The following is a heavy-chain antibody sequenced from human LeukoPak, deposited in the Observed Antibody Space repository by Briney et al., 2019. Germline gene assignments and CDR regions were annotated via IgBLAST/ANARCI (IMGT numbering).Heavy chain of an antibody. CDR1: GGSFSGYY. D-gene: IGHD2-2*01. CDR2: IYYGGNT. J-gene: IGHJ4*02. CDR3: ARHVPAATDHFDY. Sequence: ASETLSLTCAVYGGSFSGYYWSWIRQPPGKGLEWIGSIYYGGNTYYNPSLKSRVTISVDTSKNQFSLKLSSVTAADTAVYYCARHVPAATDHFDYWGQGTLVTVSS. V-gene: IGHV4-34*01.